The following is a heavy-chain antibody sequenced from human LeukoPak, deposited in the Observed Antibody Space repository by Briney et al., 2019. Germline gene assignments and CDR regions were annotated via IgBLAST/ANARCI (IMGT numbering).Heavy chain of an antibody. CDR1: GFTFSSYA. J-gene: IGHJ5*02. Sequence: GGSLRLSCAASGFTFSSYAMHWVRQAPGKGLEYVSAISSNGGSTYYANSVKGRFTISRDNSKNTLYLQMNSLRAEDTAVYYCARGQGVNWNDWFDPWGQGTLVTVSS. CDR2: ISSNGGST. D-gene: IGHD1-20*01. V-gene: IGHV3-64*01. CDR3: ARGQGVNWNDWFDP.